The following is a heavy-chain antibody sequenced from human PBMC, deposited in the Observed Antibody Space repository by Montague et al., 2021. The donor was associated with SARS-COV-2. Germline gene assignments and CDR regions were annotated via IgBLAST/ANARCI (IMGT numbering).Heavy chain of an antibody. CDR3: ARLRDGAVPSPILGVGPYYSYYYMDV. CDR2: INHGGST. CDR1: GTSFSGYN. V-gene: IGHV4-34*01. D-gene: IGHD3-10*01. Sequence: SETLSLTCAVHGTSFSGYNWNWIRQPPGKGLEWIGEINHGGSTKYSPSLKSRLTISADTSKNQFSLKLTSVAAADTAVYYCARLRDGAVPSPILGVGPYYSYYYMDVWGRGTTVTVSS. J-gene: IGHJ6*03.